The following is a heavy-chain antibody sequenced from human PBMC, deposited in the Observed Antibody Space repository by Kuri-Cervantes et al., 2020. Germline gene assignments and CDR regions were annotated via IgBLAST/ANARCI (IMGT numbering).Heavy chain of an antibody. D-gene: IGHD3-10*01. V-gene: IGHV3-30*03. CDR3: ARDSGPHITMVRGTSFDY. Sequence: GESLKISCAASGFTFSSYGMHWVRQAPGKGLEWVAVISYDGSNKYYADSVKGRFTISRDNSKNTLYLQMNSLRAEDTAVYYCARDSGPHITMVRGTSFDYWGQGTLVTVSS. J-gene: IGHJ4*02. CDR1: GFTFSSYG. CDR2: ISYDGSNK.